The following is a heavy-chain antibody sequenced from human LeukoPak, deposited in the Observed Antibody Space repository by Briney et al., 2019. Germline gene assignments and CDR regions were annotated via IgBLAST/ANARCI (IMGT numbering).Heavy chain of an antibody. CDR1: GGAISSGDYY. CDR3: ARDYDSSGYSFDY. V-gene: IGHV4-30-4*01. Sequence: TSQTLSLTCTVSGGAISSGDYYWSWIRQPPGKGLEWIGYIYYSGSTYYNPSLKSRVTISVDTSKNQFSLKLSSMTAADTAVYYCARDYDSSGYSFDYWGQGTLVTVSS. J-gene: IGHJ4*02. D-gene: IGHD3-22*01. CDR2: IYYSGST.